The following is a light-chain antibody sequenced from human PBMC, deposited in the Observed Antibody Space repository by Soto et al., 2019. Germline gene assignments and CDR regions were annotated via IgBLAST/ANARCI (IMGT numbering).Light chain of an antibody. J-gene: IGLJ1*01. Sequence: QSLLTQPASVSRSPGQSITISCPGTSSDVGAYDYVSWYQQHPDKAPKLMIYEVSNRPSGVSNRFSGSKSVNTATLTISGLQTEDEADYYCSSYTSSSTRVFGTGTKVTVL. V-gene: IGLV2-14*03. CDR3: SSYTSSSTRV. CDR1: SSDVGAYDY. CDR2: EVS.